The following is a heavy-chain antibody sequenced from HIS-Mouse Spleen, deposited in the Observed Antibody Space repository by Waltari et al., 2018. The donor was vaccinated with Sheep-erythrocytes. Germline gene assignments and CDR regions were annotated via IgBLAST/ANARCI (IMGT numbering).Heavy chain of an antibody. D-gene: IGHD1-26*01. CDR2: ISSSISYR. CDR1: GFTFSSYS. J-gene: IGHJ4*02. CDR3: ARVASGATFDY. V-gene: IGHV3-21*01. Sequence: EVQLVESGGGLVKPGGSLRLSCAASGFTFSSYSMNWVRQAPGKGLEWVSSISSSISYRNYADSVKGRFTISRDNAKNSLYLQMNSLRAEDTAVYYCARVASGATFDYWGQGTLVTVSS.